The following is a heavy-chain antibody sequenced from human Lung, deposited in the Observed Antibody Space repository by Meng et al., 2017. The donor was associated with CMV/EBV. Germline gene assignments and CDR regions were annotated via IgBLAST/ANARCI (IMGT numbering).Heavy chain of an antibody. D-gene: IGHD3-22*01. CDR3: DKGENYFDSSGLDY. V-gene: IGHV3-23*01. CDR1: GFTFRNCA. Sequence: GGSXRLXCTGSGFTFRNCAMSWVRQAPGKGLEFVSSISGGGDNTYYTDSVKGRFIISRDNSKNTLYLQMDSLRAEDTALYYCDKGENYFDSSGLDYWGQGSQVTVSS. CDR2: ISGGGDNT. J-gene: IGHJ4*02.